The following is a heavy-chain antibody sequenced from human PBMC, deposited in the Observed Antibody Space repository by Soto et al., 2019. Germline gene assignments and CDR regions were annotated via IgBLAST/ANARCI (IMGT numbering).Heavy chain of an antibody. V-gene: IGHV3-23*01. J-gene: IGHJ6*02. Sequence: EVQLLESGGRLVQPGGSLRLSCAASGFTFSTYAMSWVRQAPGKGLEWVSSLSTSGDITYYADSVKGRFTISRDNSKNTLFLQMSSLRAEDTAIYYCAGGYSGGSVYPASHYYSGMDVWGQGTTVTVSS. CDR2: LSTSGDIT. CDR1: GFTFSTYA. CDR3: AGGYSGGSVYPASHYYSGMDV. D-gene: IGHD1-26*01.